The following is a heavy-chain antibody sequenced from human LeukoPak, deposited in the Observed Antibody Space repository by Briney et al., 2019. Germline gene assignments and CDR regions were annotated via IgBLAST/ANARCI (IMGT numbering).Heavy chain of an antibody. J-gene: IGHJ6*03. Sequence: GGSLRLSCAASGFTFSTSWMHWVRQAPGKGLVWVSIMNGDGRDTRYADSVKGRFTISRDNAKNTLHLQMNSLRADDTAMYYCVKAGQEYMYVWGKGTTVIVSS. CDR2: MNGDGRDT. CDR1: GFTFSTSW. D-gene: IGHD1-14*01. V-gene: IGHV3-74*01. CDR3: VKAGQEYMYV.